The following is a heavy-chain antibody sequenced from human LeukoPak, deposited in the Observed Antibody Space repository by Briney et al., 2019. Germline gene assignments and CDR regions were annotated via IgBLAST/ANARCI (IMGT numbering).Heavy chain of an antibody. CDR1: GFTFRNYA. D-gene: IGHD5-12*01. CDR2: ISYGDGTA. CDR3: AKDRGYTGYDSGGIEF. J-gene: IGHJ4*02. Sequence: GGSLRLSCAASGFTFRNYAMSWVRQSPGKGLEWVASISYGDGTAFYAGSVKGRFIVSRDNSRSTLYLQMASLRAEDPAIYYCAKDRGYTGYDSGGIEFWGQGTLVTVSS. V-gene: IGHV3-23*01.